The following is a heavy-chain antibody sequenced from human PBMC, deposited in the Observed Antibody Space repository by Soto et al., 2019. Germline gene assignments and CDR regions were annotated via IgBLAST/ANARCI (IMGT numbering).Heavy chain of an antibody. V-gene: IGHV3-13*01. CDR1: GFTFSSYD. D-gene: IGHD3-10*01. CDR2: IGTAGDT. CDR3: ARAIRPGVVRGVITEIAY. Sequence: HPGGSLRLSCAASGFTFSSYDMHWVRQATGKGLEWVSAIGTAGDTYYPGSVKGRFTISRENAKNSLYLQMNSLRAGDTAVYYCARAIRPGVVRGVITEIAYWGQGTLVTVSS. J-gene: IGHJ4*02.